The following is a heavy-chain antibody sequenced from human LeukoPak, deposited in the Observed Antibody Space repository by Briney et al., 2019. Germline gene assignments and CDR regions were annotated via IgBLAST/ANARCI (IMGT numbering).Heavy chain of an antibody. Sequence: PSETLSLTCAVSGGSISSSNWWSWVRPPPGKGLEWIGEIYHSGSTNYNPSLKSRVTISVDKSKNQFSLKLSSVTAADTAVYYCARVGDYYDSSGYYQIPYFDYWGQGTLVTVSS. J-gene: IGHJ4*02. CDR3: ARVGDYYDSSGYYQIPYFDY. D-gene: IGHD3-22*01. CDR2: IYHSGST. CDR1: GGSISSSNW. V-gene: IGHV4-4*02.